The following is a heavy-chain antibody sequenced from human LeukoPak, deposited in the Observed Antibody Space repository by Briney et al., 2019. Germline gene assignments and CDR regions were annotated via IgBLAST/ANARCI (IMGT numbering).Heavy chain of an antibody. CDR3: ARCPRDYGDYPYDY. V-gene: IGHV4-59*08. CDR1: GGSISSYY. CDR2: IYYSGST. J-gene: IGHJ4*02. D-gene: IGHD4-17*01. Sequence: SKTLSLTCTVSGGSISSYYWSWIRQPPGKGLEWIGYIYYSGSTNYNPSLKSRVTISVDTSKNQFSLKLSSVTAADTAVYYCARCPRDYGDYPYDYWGQGTLVTVSS.